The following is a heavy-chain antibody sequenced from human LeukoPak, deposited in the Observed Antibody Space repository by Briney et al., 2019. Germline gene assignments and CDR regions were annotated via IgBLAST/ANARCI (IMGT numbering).Heavy chain of an antibody. CDR2: ISYSGST. J-gene: IGHJ4*02. V-gene: IGHV4-59*01. CDR1: GDSMYSYY. Sequence: SETLSLTCTVSGDSMYSYYWSWIRQPPGKGLEWIGYISYSGSTNYNPSLKSRVTIMADTSKNQFSLRLSSVTAADTAVYYCARGPAAYGYWGQGTLVTVSS. D-gene: IGHD2-2*01. CDR3: ARGPAAYGY.